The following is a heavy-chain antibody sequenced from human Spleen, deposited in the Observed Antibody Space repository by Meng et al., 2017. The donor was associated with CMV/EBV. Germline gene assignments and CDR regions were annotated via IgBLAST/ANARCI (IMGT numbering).Heavy chain of an antibody. CDR2: ISSGTTI. J-gene: IGHJ4*02. D-gene: IGHD3-9*01. CDR3: ARGERDILTGYPY. V-gene: IGHV3-11*04. Sequence: GESLKISCAASGFTFSDYYMSWIRQAPGKGLEWVSYISSGTTIYYADSVKGRFTISRDNAKNSLYLQMNSLRAEDTAVYYCARGERDILTGYPYWGQGTLVTVSS. CDR1: GFTFSDYY.